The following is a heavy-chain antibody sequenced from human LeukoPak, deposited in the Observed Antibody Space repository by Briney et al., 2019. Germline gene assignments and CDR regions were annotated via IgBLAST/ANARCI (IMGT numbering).Heavy chain of an antibody. D-gene: IGHD4-17*01. CDR1: GFTFSNYA. J-gene: IGHJ3*01. Sequence: GGSLRLSCTASGFTFSNYALTWVRQAPGKGLEWVSSIGGSGVDTRYADSVRGRFTISRDNSRNTLYLTMDGLRAEDTAVYFCGRDPNGNYMGAFDFWGQGTMVTVSS. V-gene: IGHV3-23*01. CDR3: GRDPNGNYMGAFDF. CDR2: IGGSGVDT.